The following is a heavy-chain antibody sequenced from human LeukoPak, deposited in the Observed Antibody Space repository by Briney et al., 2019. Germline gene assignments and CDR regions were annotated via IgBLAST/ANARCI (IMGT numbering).Heavy chain of an antibody. CDR1: GFTFSSYS. CDR2: ISYEGSKK. CDR3: ARERTTVVSPFVY. D-gene: IGHD4-23*01. Sequence: GGSPRLSCAASGFTFSSYSMHWVRQAPGKGLEWVAVISYEGSKKYYADSVKGRFTISRDNSKNTLYLQMNSLRAEDTAVYYCARERTTVVSPFVYWGQGTLVTVSS. J-gene: IGHJ4*02. V-gene: IGHV3-30-3*01.